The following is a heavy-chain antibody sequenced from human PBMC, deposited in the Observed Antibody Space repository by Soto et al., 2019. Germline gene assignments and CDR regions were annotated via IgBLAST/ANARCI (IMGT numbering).Heavy chain of an antibody. V-gene: IGHV3-23*01. J-gene: IGHJ6*02. CDR2: ISGSGGST. D-gene: IGHD2-2*02. CDR3: ARHQLYTYYYYYGMDV. CDR1: GFTFSSYA. Sequence: EVQLLESGGGLVQPGGSLRLSCAASGFTFSSYAMSWVRQAPGKGLEWVSAISGSGGSTYYADSVKGRFTISRDNSKNMLYLQMNSLRAEDTAVYYCARHQLYTYYYYYGMDVWGQGTTVTVSS.